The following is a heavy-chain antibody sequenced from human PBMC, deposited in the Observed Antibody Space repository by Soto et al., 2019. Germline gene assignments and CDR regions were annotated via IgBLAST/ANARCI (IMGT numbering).Heavy chain of an antibody. CDR3: ARDTRITMVRGVTWYGMDV. CDR2: IYYSGST. Sequence: QVQLQESGPGLVKPSQTLSLTCTVSGGSISSGGYYWSWIRQHPGKGLEWIGYIYYSGSTYYNPSLKSRVTISVDTSKNQFSLKLSSVTAADTAVYYCARDTRITMVRGVTWYGMDVWGQGTTVTVSS. J-gene: IGHJ6*02. D-gene: IGHD3-10*01. CDR1: GGSISSGGYY. V-gene: IGHV4-31*03.